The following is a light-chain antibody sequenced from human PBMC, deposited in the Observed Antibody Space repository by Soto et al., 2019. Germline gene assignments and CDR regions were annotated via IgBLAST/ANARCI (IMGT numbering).Light chain of an antibody. CDR3: QQYGSSRALT. V-gene: IGKV3-20*01. CDR1: QSVSSSY. J-gene: IGKJ4*01. Sequence: EIVTTQSPATLSVSPGERATLSCRASQSVSSSYLAWYQQKPGQAPRLLIYGASSRATGIPDRFSGSGSGTDFTLTISRLEPEDFAVYYCQQYGSSRALTFGGGTKVDIK. CDR2: GAS.